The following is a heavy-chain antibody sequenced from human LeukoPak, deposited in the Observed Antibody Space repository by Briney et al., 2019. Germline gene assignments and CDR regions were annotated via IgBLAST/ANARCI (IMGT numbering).Heavy chain of an antibody. CDR3: ARDSGSSIVATWGQLD. D-gene: IGHD5-12*01. Sequence: PSETLSLTCTVSGDSITSGRYYWSWIRQPPGKGLEWIGSIYYSGSTYYNPSLKSRVTISVDTSKNQFSLKLSSVTAADTAVYYCARDSGSSIVATWGQLDWGQGTLVTVSS. CDR1: GDSITSGRYY. CDR2: IYYSGST. J-gene: IGHJ4*02. V-gene: IGHV4-39*07.